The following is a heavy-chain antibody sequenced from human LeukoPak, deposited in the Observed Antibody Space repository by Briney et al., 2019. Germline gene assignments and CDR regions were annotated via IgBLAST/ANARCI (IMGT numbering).Heavy chain of an antibody. Sequence: PGGSLRLSCAASGFTVSSNYMSWVRQAPGKGLEWVSVIYSGGSTYYADSVKGRFTISRDNSKNTLYLQMNSLRAEDTAFYYCAKGTSNWGSDFDYWGQGTLVTVSS. CDR1: GFTVSSNY. J-gene: IGHJ4*02. V-gene: IGHV3-53*01. CDR3: AKGTSNWGSDFDY. CDR2: IYSGGST. D-gene: IGHD7-27*01.